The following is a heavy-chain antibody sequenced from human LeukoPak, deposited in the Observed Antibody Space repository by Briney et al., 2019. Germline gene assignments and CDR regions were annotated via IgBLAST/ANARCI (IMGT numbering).Heavy chain of an antibody. D-gene: IGHD2-15*01. V-gene: IGHV3-74*01. Sequence: PGGSLRLSCAASGFTFSSYWMHWVRQAPGKGLVWVSRINSDGSSTSYADSVTGRFTISRDNAKNTVYLQMNSLRAKDTAVYYCAKVLGGLWPGIDYWGQGTVVTVSS. CDR3: AKVLGGLWPGIDY. CDR1: GFTFSSYW. CDR2: INSDGSST. J-gene: IGHJ4*02.